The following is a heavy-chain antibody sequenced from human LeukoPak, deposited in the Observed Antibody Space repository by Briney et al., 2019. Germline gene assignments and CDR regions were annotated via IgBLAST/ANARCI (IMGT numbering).Heavy chain of an antibody. CDR2: INADGSST. CDR1: GFTLSSYW. Sequence: GGSLRLSCSASGFTLSSYWMHWVRQAPGKGLVWVSRINADGSSTNYADSVKGRFTVSRDNAKNTLYLQMNSLRAEDTAVYYCARVIGWDEPFDIWGQGTMVTVSS. J-gene: IGHJ3*02. CDR3: ARVIGWDEPFDI. V-gene: IGHV3-74*01. D-gene: IGHD1-26*01.